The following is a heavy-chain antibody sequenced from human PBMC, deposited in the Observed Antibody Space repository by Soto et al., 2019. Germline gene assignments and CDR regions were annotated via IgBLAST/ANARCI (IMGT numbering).Heavy chain of an antibody. CDR2: IYYSGNT. D-gene: IGHD1-26*01. J-gene: IGHJ4*02. CDR1: GGSISSYY. Sequence: SETLSLTCIVSGGSISSYYWNWIRQPPGKGLEWIGYIYYSGNTNYNPSLQSRVTISVDTSKNQFSLKLSSVTAADTAVYYCARDGGAPDYWGQGTLVTV. V-gene: IGHV4-59*01. CDR3: ARDGGAPDY.